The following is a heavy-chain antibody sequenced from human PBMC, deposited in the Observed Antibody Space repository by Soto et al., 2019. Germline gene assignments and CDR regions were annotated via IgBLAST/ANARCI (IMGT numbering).Heavy chain of an antibody. Sequence: PGGSLRLSCAASGFTFSSYSMNWVRQAPGKGLEWVSSISSSSSYIYYADSVKGRFTISRDNAKNSLYLQMNSLRAEDTAVYYCARDGNDIVKMDVWGKGTTVTVSS. CDR3: ARDGNDIVKMDV. CDR1: GFTFSSYS. CDR2: ISSSSSYI. J-gene: IGHJ6*04. D-gene: IGHD2-15*01. V-gene: IGHV3-21*01.